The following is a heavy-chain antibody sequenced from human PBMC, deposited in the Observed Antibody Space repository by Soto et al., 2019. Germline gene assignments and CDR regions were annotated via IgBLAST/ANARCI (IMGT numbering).Heavy chain of an antibody. J-gene: IGHJ4*02. CDR1: GGSVSGDY. CDR2: IYSGGT. CDR3: ARHVQWLTKFAD. D-gene: IGHD6-19*01. Sequence: QVQLQQSGPGLVKPSETLSLTCTVSGGSVSGDYWSWIRLAPGKRLEWIGYIYSGGTNYHPSLKDRVTISLDPSKNLVPLRLRSVTAADTAVYYCARHVQWLTKFADWGQGSQVTVSS. V-gene: IGHV4-59*08.